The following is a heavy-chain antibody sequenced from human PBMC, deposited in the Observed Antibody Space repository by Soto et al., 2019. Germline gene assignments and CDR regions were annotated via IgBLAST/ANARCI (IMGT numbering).Heavy chain of an antibody. CDR3: ARGDHYYDSSGEFDH. V-gene: IGHV3-33*01. Sequence: QVQLVESGGGVVQPGRSLRLSCAASGFTFSSYGMHWVRQAPGKGLEWVAVIWYDGSNKYYADSVKGRFTISRDNSKNTLYLQMNSLRAEDTAVYYCARGDHYYDSSGEFDHWGQGTLVTVSS. CDR1: GFTFSSYG. D-gene: IGHD3-22*01. CDR2: IWYDGSNK. J-gene: IGHJ4*02.